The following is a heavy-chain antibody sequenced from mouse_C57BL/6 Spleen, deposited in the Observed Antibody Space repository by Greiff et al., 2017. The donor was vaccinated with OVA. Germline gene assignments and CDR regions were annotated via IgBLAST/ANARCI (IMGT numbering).Heavy chain of an antibody. V-gene: IGHV1-62-2*01. Sequence: VQLQQSGAELVKPGASVKLSCKASGYTFTEYTIHWVKQRSGQGLEWIGWFYPGSGSIKYNEKFKDKATLTADKSSSTVYMELSRLTSEDSAVYFCARHEASHYYYGSSYVGFDYWGQGTTLTVSS. CDR1: GYTFTEYT. D-gene: IGHD1-1*01. CDR3: ARHEASHYYYGSSYVGFDY. CDR2: FYPGSGSI. J-gene: IGHJ2*01.